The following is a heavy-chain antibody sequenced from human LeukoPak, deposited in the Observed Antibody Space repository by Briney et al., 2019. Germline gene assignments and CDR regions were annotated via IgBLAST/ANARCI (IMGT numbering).Heavy chain of an antibody. J-gene: IGHJ6*02. CDR1: GGTFSSYA. CDR3: ARDRIRDSSGYYYYYYGMDV. Sequence: ASVKVSCKASGGTFSSYAISWVRQAPGQGLEWMGRIIPILGIANYAQKFQGRVTITADKSTSTAYMELSSLRSEDTAVYYCARDRIRDSSGYYYYYYGMDVWGQGTTVTVSS. V-gene: IGHV1-69*04. CDR2: IIPILGIA. D-gene: IGHD3-22*01.